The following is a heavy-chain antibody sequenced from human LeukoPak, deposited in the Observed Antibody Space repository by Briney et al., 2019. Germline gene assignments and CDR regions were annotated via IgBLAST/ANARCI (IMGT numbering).Heavy chain of an antibody. Sequence: SETPSLTCAVYGGSFSGYYWSWIRQPPGKGLEWIGEINHSGSTNYNPSLKSRVTISVDTSKNQFSLKLSSVTAADTAVYYCARGRLPWVLGWGQGTLVTVSS. CDR1: GGSFSGYY. CDR2: INHSGST. J-gene: IGHJ4*02. D-gene: IGHD3-9*01. CDR3: ARGRLPWVLG. V-gene: IGHV4-34*01.